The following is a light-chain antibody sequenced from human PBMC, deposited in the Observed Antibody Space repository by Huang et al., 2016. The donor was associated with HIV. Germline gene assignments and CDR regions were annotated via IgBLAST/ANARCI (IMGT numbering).Light chain of an antibody. CDR3: QYYGGSSS. Sequence: TVLTQSPGTLPLSPGERATLFCRASQRVTSGYIAWYQQRHGQAPRLLIFGASSRAAGLPDWFSGSGSGTDFALTIDRLEPEDFALYYCQYYGGSSSFGQGTRLEIK. CDR2: GAS. CDR1: QRVTSGY. V-gene: IGKV3-20*01. J-gene: IGKJ5*01.